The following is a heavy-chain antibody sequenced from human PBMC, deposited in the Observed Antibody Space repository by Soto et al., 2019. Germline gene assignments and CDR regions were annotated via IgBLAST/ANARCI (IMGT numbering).Heavy chain of an antibody. CDR2: IYYIGTT. CDR1: DGSVNSCNYY. CDR3: AREEKQLSRYGGDFDY. J-gene: IGHJ4*02. V-gene: IGHV4-61*01. D-gene: IGHD3-16*01. Sequence: QVQLQESGPGLVKPSETLSLTCTVSDGSVNSCNYYWSWIRQPPGKGLEWIGHIYYIGTTNYNPSLKSRVTISIDTSKTQFSLKVTSVTAADTAMYFCAREEKQLSRYGGDFDYWGQGILVTVSS.